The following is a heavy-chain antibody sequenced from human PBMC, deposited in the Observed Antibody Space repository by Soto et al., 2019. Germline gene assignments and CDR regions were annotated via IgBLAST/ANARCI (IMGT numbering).Heavy chain of an antibody. D-gene: IGHD2-15*01. V-gene: IGHV4-34*01. CDR1: GGSFGDYY. J-gene: IGHJ5*02. CDR2: INYSGRT. CDR3: GRIPSP. Sequence: SETLSLTCAVHGGSFGDYYWSWIRQPPGKGLEWIGEINYSGRTNYNPSLKSRVTISVDTSKNQFSLKLSSMTAADTAVYYCGRIPSPWGQGTLVTVSS.